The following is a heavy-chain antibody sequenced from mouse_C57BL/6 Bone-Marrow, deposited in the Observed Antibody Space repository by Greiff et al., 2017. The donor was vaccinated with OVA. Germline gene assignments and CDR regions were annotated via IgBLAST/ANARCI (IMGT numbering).Heavy chain of an antibody. CDR3: TTICSNWGYFDV. D-gene: IGHD1-1*01. V-gene: IGHV1-5*01. CDR1: GYTFTSYW. Sequence: DVQLQESGTVLARPGASVKMSCKTSGYTFTSYWMHWVKQRPGQGLEWIGAIYPGNSDTSYNQKFKGKAKLTAVTSASTAYMELSSLTNEDSAVYYCTTICSNWGYFDVWGTGTTVTVSS. J-gene: IGHJ1*03. CDR2: IYPGNSDT.